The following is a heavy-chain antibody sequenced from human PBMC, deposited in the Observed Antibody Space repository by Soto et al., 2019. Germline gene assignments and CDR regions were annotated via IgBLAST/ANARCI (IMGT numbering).Heavy chain of an antibody. D-gene: IGHD2-15*01. Sequence: EVQLLEAGGGLVQPGGSLKLSCATSGFSFSDIAMHWVRQASGKGLEWVGRIDRKTYNYATTYGASVKGRFTISRDDSRNMVYLQMNILKIEDTDMYYCSKASGGPILPAALGQGTLVTVSS. CDR1: GFSFSDIA. V-gene: IGHV3-73*02. CDR2: IDRKTYNYAT. J-gene: IGHJ5*02. CDR3: SKASGGPILPAA.